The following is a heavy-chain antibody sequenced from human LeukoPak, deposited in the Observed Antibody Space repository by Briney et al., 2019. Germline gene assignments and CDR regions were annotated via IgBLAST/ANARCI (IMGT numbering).Heavy chain of an antibody. CDR2: IYYSGTT. J-gene: IGHJ5*02. CDR3: ASSLFDP. CDR1: GGLISISTYY. Sequence: SETLSLTCTVSGGLISISTYYWGWIRQPPGKGLEWIGSIYYSGTTHYNPSLKSRVTIAVDTSKNQFSPKLSSVTAADTAVYYCASSLFDPWGQGTLVTVSS. V-gene: IGHV4-39*07.